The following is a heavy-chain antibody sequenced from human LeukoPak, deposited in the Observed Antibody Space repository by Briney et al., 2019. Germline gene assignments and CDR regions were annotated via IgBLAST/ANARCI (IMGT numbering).Heavy chain of an antibody. CDR1: GFTFSSYS. CDR2: ISSSSSYI. D-gene: IGHD3-22*01. CDR3: AKDLNYYDSSGAGDYFDY. Sequence: GGSLRLSCAASGFTFSSYSMNWVRQAPGKGLEWVSSISSSSSYIYYADSVKGRFTISRDNAKNSLYLQMNSLRAEDTAVYYCAKDLNYYDSSGAGDYFDYWGQGTLVTVSS. V-gene: IGHV3-21*01. J-gene: IGHJ4*02.